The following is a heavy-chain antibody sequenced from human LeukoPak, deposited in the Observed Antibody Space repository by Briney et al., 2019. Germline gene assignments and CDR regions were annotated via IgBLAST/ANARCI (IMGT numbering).Heavy chain of an antibody. CDR3: AWAKIAAAGTGAFDV. CDR2: FSATDGSA. V-gene: IGHV3-23*01. J-gene: IGHJ3*01. D-gene: IGHD6-13*01. CDR1: GFTFSSYA. Sequence: GGSLRLACAASGFTFSSYAMTWVRQAPGKGLEWVSAFSATDGSAQYAESVEGRFTISRDNSKNTLFLQMNSLGAEDTAVYYCAWAKIAAAGTGAFDVWGQGTLVTVSS.